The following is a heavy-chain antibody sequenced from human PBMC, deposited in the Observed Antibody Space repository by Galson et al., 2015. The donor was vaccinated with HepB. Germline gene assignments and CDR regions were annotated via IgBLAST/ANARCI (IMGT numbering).Heavy chain of an antibody. Sequence: SLRLSCATSGFTFGDYAMTWVRQAPGKGLEWVGFIKRKAYGGTTEYAASVKGRFTISRDDSKSIAYLQMNSLKTEDTAVYYCSREGRIYCSGGSCFYGHFDYWGQGTLVTVSS. J-gene: IGHJ4*02. CDR2: IKRKAYGGTT. CDR3: SREGRIYCSGGSCFYGHFDY. D-gene: IGHD2-15*01. V-gene: IGHV3-49*04. CDR1: GFTFGDYA.